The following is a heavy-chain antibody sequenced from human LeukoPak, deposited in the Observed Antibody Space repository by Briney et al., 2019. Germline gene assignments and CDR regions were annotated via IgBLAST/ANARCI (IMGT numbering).Heavy chain of an antibody. J-gene: IGHJ4*02. CDR1: GGSISSGDYY. D-gene: IGHD1-1*01. CDR3: ARNWKRYYFDY. CDR2: IYYSGST. Sequence: SQTLSLTCTVSGGSISSGDYYWSWIRQPPGKGLERIGYIYYSGSTYYNPSLKSRVTISVDTSKNQFSLKLSSVTAADTAVYYCARNWKRYYFDYWGQGTLVTVSS. V-gene: IGHV4-30-4*08.